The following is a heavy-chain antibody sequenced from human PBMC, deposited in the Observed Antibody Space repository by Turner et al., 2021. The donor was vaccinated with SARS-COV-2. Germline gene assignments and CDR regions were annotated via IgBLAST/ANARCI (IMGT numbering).Heavy chain of an antibody. CDR2: IYHSGST. V-gene: IGHV4-4*02. J-gene: IGHJ4*02. Sequence: QVPLQESGPGLVKPSGTLSPTCAGSGGSISSSNWWIWVRQPPGKGRGWIGEIYHSGSTNYNPSLKSRVTISVDKFKNQFSLKLSSVTAADTAVYYCARREYQLLFDYWGQGTLVTVSS. CDR3: ARREYQLLFDY. D-gene: IGHD2-2*01. CDR1: GGSISSSNW.